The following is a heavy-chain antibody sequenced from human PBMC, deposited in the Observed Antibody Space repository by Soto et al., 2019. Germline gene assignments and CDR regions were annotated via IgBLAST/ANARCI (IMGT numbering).Heavy chain of an antibody. V-gene: IGHV3-33*01. D-gene: IGHD3-16*02. Sequence: GGSLRLSCAASGFTFSSYSMHWVRQAPGKGLEWVALIWYDGSKQYYVDSVKGRFTISRDNSKNTLSPQMNSLRAEDTAVYYCARGPTSIFGGVVVHYYFDYWGQGTLVTVSS. CDR2: IWYDGSKQ. CDR1: GFTFSSYS. J-gene: IGHJ4*01. CDR3: ARGPTSIFGGVVVHYYFDY.